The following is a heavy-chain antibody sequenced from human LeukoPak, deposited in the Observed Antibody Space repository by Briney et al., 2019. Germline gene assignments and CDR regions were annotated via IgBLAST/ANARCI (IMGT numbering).Heavy chain of an antibody. V-gene: IGHV3-53*01. J-gene: IGHJ4*02. CDR1: GFSVGSNY. Sequence: GGSLRLSCAASGFSVGSNYMSWVRQAPGKGLEWVSVIYTGGTTHYAESVMGRFTISRDDSHNTVHLHMSGLRAEGTAVYYCAREGRFQSFDYWGQGTLVAVSS. CDR2: IYTGGTT. CDR3: AREGRFQSFDY.